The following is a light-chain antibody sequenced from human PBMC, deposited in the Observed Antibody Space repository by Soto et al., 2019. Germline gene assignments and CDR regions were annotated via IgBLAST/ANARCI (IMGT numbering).Light chain of an antibody. CDR3: AAWDDSLSGPV. CDR2: RNN. J-gene: IGLJ7*01. V-gene: IGLV1-47*01. CDR1: SSNIGSNY. Sequence: QSVLTQPPSASGTPGQRVTISCSGSSSNIGSNYVYWYQQLPGTAPKLLIYRNNQRPSGVPDRFSGSKPGTSASLAISGLRSEDEADYYCAAWDDSLSGPVFGGGTQLTVL.